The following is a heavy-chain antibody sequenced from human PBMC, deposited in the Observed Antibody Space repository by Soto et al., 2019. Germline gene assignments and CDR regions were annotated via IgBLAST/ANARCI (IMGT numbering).Heavy chain of an antibody. CDR3: ARVGTDIVVVPAARSNYYYSYYMDV. CDR2: ISAYNGNT. D-gene: IGHD2-2*01. J-gene: IGHJ6*03. Sequence: QVQLVQSGAEVKKPGASVKVSCKASGYTFTSYGISWVRQAPGQGLEWMGWISAYNGNTNYAQKLQGRVTMTTDTSTSTAYMELRSLRADDTAVYYCARVGTDIVVVPAARSNYYYSYYMDVWRKGTKVTVSS. V-gene: IGHV1-18*01. CDR1: GYTFTSYG.